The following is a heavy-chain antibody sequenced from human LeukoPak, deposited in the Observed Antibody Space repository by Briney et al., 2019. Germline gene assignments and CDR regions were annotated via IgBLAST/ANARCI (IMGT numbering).Heavy chain of an antibody. D-gene: IGHD2-15*01. CDR1: GGSVSSGSYY. V-gene: IGHV4-61*01. Sequence: SETLSLTCTVSGGSVSSGSYYWSWIRQPPGKGLEWIGYIYYSGSTNYNPSLKSRVTISVDTSKNQFSLKLSSVTAADTAVYYCARLVAAAWVDYWGQGTLVTVPS. CDR2: IYYSGST. J-gene: IGHJ4*02. CDR3: ARLVAAAWVDY.